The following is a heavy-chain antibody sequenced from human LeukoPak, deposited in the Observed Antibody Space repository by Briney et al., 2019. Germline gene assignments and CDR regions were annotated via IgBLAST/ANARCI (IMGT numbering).Heavy chain of an antibody. CDR1: GFTVSSTY. CDR3: ARRLLTGYYEF. Sequence: GGSLRLSCAASGFTVSSTYMSWVRQAPGKGLEWVSVFYSGDTTYYANSVKGRFTISRDNSKNMLYLQMNSLRAEDTAVYYCARRLLTGYYEFCGQGTLVTVSS. V-gene: IGHV3-66*01. J-gene: IGHJ4*02. D-gene: IGHD3-9*01. CDR2: FYSGDTT.